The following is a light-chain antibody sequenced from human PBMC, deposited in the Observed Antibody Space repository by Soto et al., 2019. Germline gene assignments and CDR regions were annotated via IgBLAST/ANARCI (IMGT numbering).Light chain of an antibody. CDR2: GVI. J-gene: IGLJ1*01. CDR1: SSDVGGYNY. V-gene: IGLV2-14*01. Sequence: QSVLTQPASVSGSPEQSITMSCTGTSSDVGGYNYASWYQQHPGKAPKLMIYGVINRPSGVSTRFSGSKSGNTASLTISGLQAEDEADYYCSSYTSSSTLEYVFGSGTKV. CDR3: SSYTSSSTLEYV.